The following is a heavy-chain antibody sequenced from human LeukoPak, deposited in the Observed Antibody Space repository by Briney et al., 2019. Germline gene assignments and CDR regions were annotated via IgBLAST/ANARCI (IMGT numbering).Heavy chain of an antibody. Sequence: GGSLRLSCAASGFTFSSYAMHRVRQAPGKGLEWVATISYDGSNNYYAVSVKGRFTIYRYNSKNTLYLLSNKLKIAHSAVYYCAKDRSGDYTSDYWGQGTPVTVSS. D-gene: IGHD4-17*01. CDR2: ISYDGSNN. CDR3: AKDRSGDYTSDY. V-gene: IGHV3-30-3*01. J-gene: IGHJ4*02. CDR1: GFTFSSYA.